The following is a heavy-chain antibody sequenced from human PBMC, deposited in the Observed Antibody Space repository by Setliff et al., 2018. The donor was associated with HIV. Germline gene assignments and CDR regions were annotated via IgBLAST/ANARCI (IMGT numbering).Heavy chain of an antibody. CDR1: GGSITSHY. V-gene: IGHV4-59*11. Sequence: SETLSLTCSISGGSITSHYWNWIRQPPGKGLEWIGSINYSGITNYNPSLRGRVSISVDTSKSQISLRLNSVSAADTAVCYCARDAGGLYCTSSSCQGGCFDPWGQGALVTVSS. J-gene: IGHJ5*02. CDR2: INYSGIT. CDR3: ARDAGGLYCTSSSCQGGCFDP. D-gene: IGHD2-2*01.